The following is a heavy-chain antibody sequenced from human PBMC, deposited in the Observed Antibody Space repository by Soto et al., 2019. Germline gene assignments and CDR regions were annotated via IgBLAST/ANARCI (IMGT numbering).Heavy chain of an antibody. CDR2: INPLFRTP. J-gene: IGHJ4*02. D-gene: IGHD5-12*01. V-gene: IGHV1-69*01. CDR1: GGSFTTDS. Sequence: QVHLVQSEAEVRKPGSSVKVSCKSSGGSFTTDSIIWVRQAPGQGLEWMGGINPLFRTPVYAQKFQGRVTISADESTSAAHLEVTGLTPEDTAVYFCVKGVASSDWGQGTPVTVSS. CDR3: VKGVASSD.